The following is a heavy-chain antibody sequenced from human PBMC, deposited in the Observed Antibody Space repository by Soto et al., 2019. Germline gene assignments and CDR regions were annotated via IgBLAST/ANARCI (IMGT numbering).Heavy chain of an antibody. CDR3: AREGAATCFDY. CDR1: GYTFTSYA. Sequence: ASVKVSCKASGYTFTSYAMHWVRQAPGQRLEWMGWINAGSGNTKYSQKFQGRVTITRDTSASTAYMELSSLRSEDTAVYYCAREGAATCFDYWGQGTLVTVSS. J-gene: IGHJ4*02. CDR2: INAGSGNT. V-gene: IGHV1-3*01.